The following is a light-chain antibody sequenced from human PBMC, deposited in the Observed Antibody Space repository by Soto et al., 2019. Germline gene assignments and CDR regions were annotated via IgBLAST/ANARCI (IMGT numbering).Light chain of an antibody. J-gene: IGLJ2*01. CDR2: DDN. CDR1: NIGSKS. Sequence: SYELTQPPSVSVAPGQTATITCGGNNIGSKSVHWYQQRAGQAPLLVVYDDNDRPSGIPERFSGSNSGNTATLTISRVEAGDEADFYCQVWHRGTEQVFFGGGTKLTVL. V-gene: IGLV3-21*02. CDR3: QVWHRGTEQVF.